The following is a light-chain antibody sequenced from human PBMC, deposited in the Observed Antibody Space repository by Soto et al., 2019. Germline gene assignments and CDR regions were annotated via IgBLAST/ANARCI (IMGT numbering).Light chain of an antibody. CDR2: DNN. CDR1: SSNIGNNY. CDR3: GTWDSSLSAGV. Sequence: QAVVTQPPSVSAAPGQKVTISCSGSSSNIGNNYVSWYQQLPGTAPKLLIYDNNKRPSGIPDRFSGSKSGTSATLGITGLQTGDEADYYCGTWDSSLSAGVFGGGTKLIVL. V-gene: IGLV1-51*01. J-gene: IGLJ3*02.